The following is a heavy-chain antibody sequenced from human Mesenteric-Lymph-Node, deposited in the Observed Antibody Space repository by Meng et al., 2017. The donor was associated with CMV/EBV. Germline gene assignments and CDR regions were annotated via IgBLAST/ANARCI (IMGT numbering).Heavy chain of an antibody. D-gene: IGHD4-23*01. CDR3: ARHQRWLKSEGGFNY. V-gene: IGHV4-34*01. Sequence: QLQQWGEGLLKPSETLSLTCAVYGGSFSGYYWSWIRQPPGKGLEWIGEINHSGSTNYNPSLKSRVTISVDTSKNQFSPKLSSVTAADTAVYYCARHQRWLKSEGGFNYWGQGTLVTVSS. J-gene: IGHJ4*02. CDR2: INHSGST. CDR1: GGSFSGYY.